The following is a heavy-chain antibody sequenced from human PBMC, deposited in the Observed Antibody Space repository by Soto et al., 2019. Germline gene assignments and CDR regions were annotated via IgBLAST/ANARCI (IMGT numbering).Heavy chain of an antibody. D-gene: IGHD3-10*01. Sequence: SXTLSLTCTVSGGSISSGGYYWSWLRTHPVKGLEWIGYIYYSGSTYYNPSLKSRVTISVDTSKNQFSLKLSSATAADTAVYYCARSMVRGVTITSGFDPWGQGTLVTVSS. CDR1: GGSISSGGYY. CDR3: ARSMVRGVTITSGFDP. V-gene: IGHV4-31*03. J-gene: IGHJ5*02. CDR2: IYYSGST.